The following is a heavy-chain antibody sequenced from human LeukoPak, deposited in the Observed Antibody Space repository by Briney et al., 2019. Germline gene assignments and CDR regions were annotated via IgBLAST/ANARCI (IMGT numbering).Heavy chain of an antibody. CDR3: AKDLIAVAES. Sequence: GGSLRLSCAASGFTLSSHATSWVRQAPGKGLEWVSLICGTGAKTFYADSVKGRFTISRDNSKNTLYLQMNSLRAEDTAVYYCAKDLIAVAESWGQGTLVTVSS. D-gene: IGHD6-19*01. CDR1: GFTLSSHA. V-gene: IGHV3-23*01. CDR2: ICGTGAKT. J-gene: IGHJ4*02.